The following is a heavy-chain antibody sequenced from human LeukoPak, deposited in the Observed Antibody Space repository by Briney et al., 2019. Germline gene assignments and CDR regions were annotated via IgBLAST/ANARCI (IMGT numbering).Heavy chain of an antibody. J-gene: IGHJ5*02. V-gene: IGHV4-30-4*01. Sequence: SETLSLTCTVSGGSISSGDYCWSWIRQPPGKGQEWIGYIYYSGSTYYNPSLKSRVTISVDTSKNQFSLKLSSVTAADTAVYYCARSSGSYQGPWGQGTLVTVSS. D-gene: IGHD3-10*01. CDR1: GGSISSGDYC. CDR3: ARSSGSYQGP. CDR2: IYYSGST.